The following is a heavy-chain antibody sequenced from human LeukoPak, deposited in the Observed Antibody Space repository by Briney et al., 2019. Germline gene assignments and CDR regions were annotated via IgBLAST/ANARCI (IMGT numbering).Heavy chain of an antibody. CDR1: GFTVNNNY. Sequence: PGGSLRLSCAGSGFTVNNNYMSWVRQAPGKGLEWVSVIYGSGATYYADSVKGRFIVSRDISKNMLYLQTNSLRAEDTAVYYCARDRWSANWYGHWGQGTLVTVSS. CDR2: IYGSGAT. J-gene: IGHJ5*02. D-gene: IGHD4-23*01. CDR3: ARDRWSANWYGH. V-gene: IGHV3-66*01.